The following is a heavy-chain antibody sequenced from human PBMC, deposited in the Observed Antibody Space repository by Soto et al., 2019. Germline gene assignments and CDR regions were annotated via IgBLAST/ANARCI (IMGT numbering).Heavy chain of an antibody. Sequence: PSETLSLTCTVSGGSISSGDYYWSWIRQPPGKGLEWIGYIYYSGSTYYNPSLKSRVTISVDTSKNQFSLKLSSVTAADTAVYYCARVDYYDSSGYYYFDYWGRGTLVTVSS. CDR1: GGSISSGDYY. J-gene: IGHJ4*02. D-gene: IGHD3-22*01. V-gene: IGHV4-30-4*01. CDR2: IYYSGST. CDR3: ARVDYYDSSGYYYFDY.